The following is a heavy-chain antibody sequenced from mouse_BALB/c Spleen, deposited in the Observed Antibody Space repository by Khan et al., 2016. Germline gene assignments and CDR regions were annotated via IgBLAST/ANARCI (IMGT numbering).Heavy chain of an antibody. D-gene: IGHD2-4*01. CDR3: TRFCYDNFDN. Sequence: QIQLVQSGPELKKPGETVRISCKASGYTFTTAGMQWVQQMPGKGLEWIGWINTHSGVPKYAEDFKGRFAFSLETSASTAYLQISNLKNEDTATXFSTRFCYDNFDNWGQGTTLPVSS. CDR2: INTHSGVP. J-gene: IGHJ2*01. V-gene: IGHV9-4*02. CDR1: GYTFTTAG.